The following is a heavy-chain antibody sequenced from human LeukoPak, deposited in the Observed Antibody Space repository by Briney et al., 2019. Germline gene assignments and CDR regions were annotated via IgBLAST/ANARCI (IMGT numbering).Heavy chain of an antibody. D-gene: IGHD3-3*01. J-gene: IGHJ4*02. V-gene: IGHV3-48*01. CDR3: ARDLGRVVIF. CDR1: GFTFSSYS. CDR2: ISSSSSTI. Sequence: GGSLRLSCAASGFTFSSYSMNWVRQAPGKGLEWVSYISSSSSTIYYADSVKGRFTISRDNAKNSLYLQMNSLRAEDTAVYYCARDLGRVVIFWGQGTLVTVSS.